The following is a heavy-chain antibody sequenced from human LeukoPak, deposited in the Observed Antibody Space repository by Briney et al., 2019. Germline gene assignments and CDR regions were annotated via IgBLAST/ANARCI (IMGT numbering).Heavy chain of an antibody. Sequence: GSVKVSCKASGDTFTSDYMDWGREGPGQGVEGRGVINHSGGSTIYEQKFQGRVTMTRDTSTRRVYMDLSSLRSEDTAVYYCASSRPLGSSPLLAPDYWGQGTLVTVSS. CDR1: GDTFTSDY. D-gene: IGHD2-2*01. V-gene: IGHV1-46*01. CDR3: ASSRPLGSSPLLAPDY. CDR2: INHSGGST. J-gene: IGHJ4*02.